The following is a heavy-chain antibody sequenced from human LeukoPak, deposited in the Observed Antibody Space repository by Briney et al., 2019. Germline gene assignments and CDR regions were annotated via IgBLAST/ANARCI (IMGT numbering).Heavy chain of an antibody. CDR2: IIPIFGTA. D-gene: IGHD1-26*01. V-gene: IGHV1-69*13. Sequence: SVKVSCKASGGTFSSYAISWVRQAPGQGLEWMGGIIPIFGTANYAQKFQGRVTITADESTSTAYMELSSLRSEDTAVYYCARDDVGATSFNFDYWGQGTLVTVSS. J-gene: IGHJ4*02. CDR3: ARDDVGATSFNFDY. CDR1: GGTFSSYA.